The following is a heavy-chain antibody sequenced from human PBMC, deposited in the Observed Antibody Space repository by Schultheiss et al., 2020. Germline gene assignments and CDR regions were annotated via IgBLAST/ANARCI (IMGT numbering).Heavy chain of an antibody. V-gene: IGHV3-33*08. D-gene: IGHD4-11*01. CDR2: IWYDGSNK. CDR1: GFTFSSYG. J-gene: IGHJ6*02. Sequence: GGSLRLSCAASGFTFSSYGMHWVRQAPGKGLEWVAVIWYDGSNKYYADSVKGRFTISRDNSKNTLYLQMNSLRAEDTAVYYCARGPLMTTVTTKAQKYYYYGMDVWGQGTTVTGYS. CDR3: ARGPLMTTVTTKAQKYYYYGMDV.